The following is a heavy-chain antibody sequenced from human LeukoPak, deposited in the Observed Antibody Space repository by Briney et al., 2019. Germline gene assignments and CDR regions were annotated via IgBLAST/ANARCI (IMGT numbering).Heavy chain of an antibody. Sequence: SETLSLTCTVSGASINTSGFYWGWIRQPPGKGLEWIGSVYYSGSTYYNPSLRSRLTIAADTSKNQFSLKLRSPTAADTAVYYCVRQASSDWGQGTLVTVSS. CDR3: VRQASSD. J-gene: IGHJ1*01. V-gene: IGHV4-39*01. CDR1: GASINTSGFY. CDR2: VYYSGST.